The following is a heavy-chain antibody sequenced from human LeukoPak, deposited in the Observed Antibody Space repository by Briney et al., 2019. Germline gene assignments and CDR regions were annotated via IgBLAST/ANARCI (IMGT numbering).Heavy chain of an antibody. CDR1: GFSFSSYG. CDR2: IWYDGSNK. Sequence: GRSLRLSCAASGFSFSSYGMHWVRQAPGKGLEWVAVIWYDGSNKYYADSVKGRFTISRDNSKNTLYLQMNSLRAEDTAVYYCASGPSLYCSGGSCYSGWFDPWGQGTLVTVSS. V-gene: IGHV3-33*01. CDR3: ASGPSLYCSGGSCYSGWFDP. D-gene: IGHD2-15*01. J-gene: IGHJ5*02.